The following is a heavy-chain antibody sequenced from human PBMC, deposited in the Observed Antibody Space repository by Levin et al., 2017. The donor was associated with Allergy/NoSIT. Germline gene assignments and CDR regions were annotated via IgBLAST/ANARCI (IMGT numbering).Heavy chain of an antibody. CDR1: GFTFSRFW. V-gene: IGHV3-7*04. CDR3: TREQYGSGQDY. D-gene: IGHD3-10*01. Sequence: RGESLKISCAASGFTFSRFWMSWVRQAPGKGLEWVANIEQDGSEKYYVDSVKGRFTISRDNAKNSLYLQMNSLRAEDTAVYFCTREQYGSGQDYWGQGTLVTVSS. CDR2: IEQDGSEK. J-gene: IGHJ4*02.